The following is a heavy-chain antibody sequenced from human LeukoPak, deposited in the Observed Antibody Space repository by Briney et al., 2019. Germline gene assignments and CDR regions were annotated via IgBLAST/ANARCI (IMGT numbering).Heavy chain of an antibody. CDR1: GGSISSGGYY. CDR3: ARCGFVDTAMVIDY. D-gene: IGHD5-18*01. CDR2: IYDSGST. J-gene: IGHJ4*02. Sequence: PSETLSLTCTVSGGSISSGGYYWSWIRQPPGKGLEWIGSIYDSGSTYYNPSLKSRVTISVDTSKNQFSLKLSSVTAADTAVYYCARCGFVDTAMVIDYWGQGTLVTVSS. V-gene: IGHV4-39*01.